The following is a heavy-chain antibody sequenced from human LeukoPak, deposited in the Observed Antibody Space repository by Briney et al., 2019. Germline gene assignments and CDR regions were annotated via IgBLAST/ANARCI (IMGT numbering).Heavy chain of an antibody. CDR2: INHSGST. CDR1: GGSFSGYY. D-gene: IGHD3-9*01. CDR3: ARDRSEGLRYFDWPPWHYYYGMDV. J-gene: IGHJ6*04. V-gene: IGHV4-34*01. Sequence: SETLSLTCAVYGGSFSGYYWSWIRQPPGKGLGWIGEINHSGSTNYNPSLKSRVTISVDTSKNQFSLKLSSVTAADTAVYYCARDRSEGLRYFDWPPWHYYYGMDVWGKGTTVTVSS.